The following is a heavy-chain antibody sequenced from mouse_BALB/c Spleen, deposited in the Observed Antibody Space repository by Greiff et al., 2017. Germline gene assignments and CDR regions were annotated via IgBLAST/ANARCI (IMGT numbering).Heavy chain of an antibody. CDR1: GYTFTSYW. J-gene: IGHJ3*01. Sequence: QVQLQQPGAELVRPGASVKLSCKASGYTFTSYWINWVKQRPGQGLEWIGNIYPSDSYTNYNQKFKDKATLTVDKSSSTAYMQLSSPTSEDSAVYYCTRWLLQDWFAYWGQGTLVTVSA. CDR2: IYPSDSYT. CDR3: TRWLLQDWFAY. V-gene: IGHV1-69*02. D-gene: IGHD2-3*01.